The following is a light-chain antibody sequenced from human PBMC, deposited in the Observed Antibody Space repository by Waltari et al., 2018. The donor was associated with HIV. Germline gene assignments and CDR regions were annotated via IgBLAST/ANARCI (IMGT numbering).Light chain of an antibody. CDR3: QAWDSSTGGVV. V-gene: IGLV3-1*01. CDR1: ILGEKY. J-gene: IGLJ2*01. Sequence: SYELTQPPSVSVSPGQTASITCSGDILGEKYASWYQHKPGQSPVLVIYQDTKRPSGIPERFSGSNSGNTATLTISGTQAMDEADYYCQAWDSSTGGVVFGGGTKLTVL. CDR2: QDT.